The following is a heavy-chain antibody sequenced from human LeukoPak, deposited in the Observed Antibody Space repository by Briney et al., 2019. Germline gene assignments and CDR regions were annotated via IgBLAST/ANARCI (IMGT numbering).Heavy chain of an antibody. Sequence: GASVKVSCKASGYTFTSYYMHWVRQAPGQGLEWMGIINPSGGSTSYAQKFQGRVTMTRDTSTSTAYMELSSLRSEDTAVYYCARDEPYYYDSSGYYSLGYWGQGTLVTVSS. CDR3: ARDEPYYYDSSGYYSLGY. CDR1: GYTFTSYY. CDR2: INPSGGST. J-gene: IGHJ4*02. D-gene: IGHD3-22*01. V-gene: IGHV1-46*01.